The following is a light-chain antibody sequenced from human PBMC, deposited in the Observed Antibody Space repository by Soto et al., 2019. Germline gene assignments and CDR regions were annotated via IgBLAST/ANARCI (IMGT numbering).Light chain of an antibody. V-gene: IGKV3-20*01. CDR3: QQCGSLPGT. CDR2: GTS. J-gene: IGKJ1*01. CDR1: QSVNGNY. Sequence: LTRSKGSVSCCTGERATLACSASQSVNGNYLAWYQQKPGQAPRLLIYGTSGRATGIPDRFSGSGSGTDFTLTISRLEPDDFAVYYCQQCGSLPGTFGQGTTVDIK.